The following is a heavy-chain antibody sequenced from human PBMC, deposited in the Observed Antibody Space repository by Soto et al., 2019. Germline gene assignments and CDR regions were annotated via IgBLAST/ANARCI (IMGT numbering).Heavy chain of an antibody. CDR3: ASSGADNYYGSGSYYKFFDY. V-gene: IGHV4-31*03. CDR2: IYYSGST. J-gene: IGHJ4*02. CDR1: GGSISSGGYY. D-gene: IGHD3-10*01. Sequence: PSETLSLTCTVSGGSISSGGYYWRWIRQHPGKGLEWIGYIYYSGSTYYNPSLKSRVTISVDTSKNQFSLKLSSVTAADTAVYYCASSGADNYYGSGSYYKFFDYWGQGTLVTVSS.